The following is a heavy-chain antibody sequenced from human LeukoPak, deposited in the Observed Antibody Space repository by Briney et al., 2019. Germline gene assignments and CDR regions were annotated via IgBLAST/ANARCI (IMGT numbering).Heavy chain of an antibody. CDR3: AKDLQAGSSGWSFDC. V-gene: IGHV3-48*01. CDR1: GFTFSSYS. J-gene: IGHJ4*02. CDR2: ISGSSSPI. D-gene: IGHD6-19*01. Sequence: GGSLRLSCAASGFTFSSYSMNWVRQAPGKGLEWVSYISGSSSPIYYADSVKGRFTISRDNSKNTLYLQMNSLRAEDTAVYYCAKDLQAGSSGWSFDCWGQGTLVTVSS.